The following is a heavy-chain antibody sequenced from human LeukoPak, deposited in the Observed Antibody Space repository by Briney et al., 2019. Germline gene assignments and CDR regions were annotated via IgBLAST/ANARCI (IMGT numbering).Heavy chain of an antibody. CDR2: IYYSGST. CDR1: GGSVSSGSYY. V-gene: IGHV4-61*01. D-gene: IGHD4-17*01. Sequence: KPSETLSLTCTVSGGSVSSGSYYWSWIRQPPGKGLEWIGYIYYSGSTNYNPSLKSRVTISVDTSKNQFSLKLSSVTAADTAVYYCAGGTVTQSRTGGIYFDYWGQGTLVTVSS. J-gene: IGHJ4*02. CDR3: AGGTVTQSRTGGIYFDY.